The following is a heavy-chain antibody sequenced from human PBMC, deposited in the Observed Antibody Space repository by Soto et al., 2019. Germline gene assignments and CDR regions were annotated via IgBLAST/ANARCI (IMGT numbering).Heavy chain of an antibody. CDR1: GFTFSDYY. D-gene: IGHD3-3*01. CDR3: ARVQGYYDFWSGYSLYYYYYMDV. CDR2: ISSSGSTI. V-gene: IGHV3-11*01. Sequence: QVQLVESGGGLVKPGGSLRLSCAASGFTFSDYYMSWIRQAPGKGLEWVSYISSSGSTIYYADSVKGRFTISRDNAKNSLYLQMNSLRAEDTAVYYCARVQGYYDFWSGYSLYYYYYMDVWGKGTTVTVSS. J-gene: IGHJ6*03.